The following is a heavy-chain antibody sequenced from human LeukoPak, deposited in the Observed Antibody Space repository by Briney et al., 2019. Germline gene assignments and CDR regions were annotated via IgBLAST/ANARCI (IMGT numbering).Heavy chain of an antibody. J-gene: IGHJ6*03. D-gene: IGHD4-17*01. CDR3: ASRVFKSRYYGETYYYYYMDV. CDR2: LYYRGNT. V-gene: IGHV4-59*12. CDR1: GGSISAYY. Sequence: SETLSLTCTVSGGSISAYYWSWIRQPPGKGLEWIGYLYYRGNTNYSPSLKSRVTISLHTSKNQFSLKLSSVTAADTAVYYCASRVFKSRYYGETYYYYYMDVWGKGTTVTVSS.